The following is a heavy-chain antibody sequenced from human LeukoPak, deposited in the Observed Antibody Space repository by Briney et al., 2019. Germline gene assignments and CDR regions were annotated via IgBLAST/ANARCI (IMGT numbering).Heavy chain of an antibody. D-gene: IGHD3-22*01. J-gene: IGHJ4*02. CDR1: GFTFSSYA. CDR3: ARARNNYDSSGYSALDY. Sequence: GRSLRLSCAASGFTFSSYAMHWVRQAPDKGLEWVAVISYVGGKKYYADSVKGRFTISRDNSKNTLYLQMSSLRAEDTAVYYCARARNNYDSSGYSALDYWGQGTLVTVSS. CDR2: ISYVGGKK. V-gene: IGHV3-30*03.